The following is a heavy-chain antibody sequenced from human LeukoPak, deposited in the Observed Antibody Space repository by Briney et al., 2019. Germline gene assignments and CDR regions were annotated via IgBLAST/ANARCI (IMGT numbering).Heavy chain of an antibody. CDR2: IYYSGST. D-gene: IGHD1-26*01. J-gene: IGHJ6*02. CDR1: GGSISSYY. Sequence: PSETLSLTCTVSGGSISSYYWSWIRQPPGKGLEWIGYIYYSGSTNYNPSLKSRVTISVDTSKNQFSLKLSSVTAADTAVYYCARDLEGATSYYYGMDVWGQGTTVTVS. V-gene: IGHV4-59*01. CDR3: ARDLEGATSYYYGMDV.